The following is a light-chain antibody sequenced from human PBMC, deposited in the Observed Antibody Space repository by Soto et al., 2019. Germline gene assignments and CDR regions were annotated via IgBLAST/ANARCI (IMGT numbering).Light chain of an antibody. Sequence: EIVMTQSPATLFVSPGERATLACRASQTVSDDLAWYQQKPGQAPRLLIYGASTRATDIPARFSGGGSGTEFTLTISSLQSEASAIYYCQQYHDWPPITFGPGTKVNI. J-gene: IGKJ3*01. V-gene: IGKV3-15*01. CDR2: GAS. CDR1: QTVSDD. CDR3: QQYHDWPPIT.